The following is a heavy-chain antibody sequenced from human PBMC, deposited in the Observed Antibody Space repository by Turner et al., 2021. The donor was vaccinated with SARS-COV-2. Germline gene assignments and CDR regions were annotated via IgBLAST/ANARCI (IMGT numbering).Heavy chain of an antibody. Sequence: QLQLQESGPGLVKASETLSLTCTVSGGSISSSSYYWGWIRQPPGKGLEWIGYVYDSGSTRYNPSLNSRVTVSADTSKNQLSLRLKSVIAADTAVYYCARAFFYYRAIDVWGQGTAVTVSS. V-gene: IGHV4-61*05. J-gene: IGHJ6*02. CDR2: VYDSGST. CDR1: GGSISSSSYY. CDR3: ARAFFYYRAIDV. D-gene: IGHD1-26*01.